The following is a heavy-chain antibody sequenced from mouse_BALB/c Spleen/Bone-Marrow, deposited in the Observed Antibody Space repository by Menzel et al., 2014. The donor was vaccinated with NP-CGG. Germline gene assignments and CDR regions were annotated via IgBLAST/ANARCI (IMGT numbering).Heavy chain of an antibody. CDR1: GDSIXSGY. CDR2: ISHSGST. D-gene: IGHD2-14*01. Sequence: EVKLMESGPSLVKPSQTLSLTCSVTGDSIXSGYWNWIRKFPGNKLEYMGYISHSGSTYYNPSLKSRISITRDTSKNQYYLQLNSVTTEDTATYYCARAGYRYDVGYAMDYWGQGTSVTVSS. CDR3: ARAGYRYDVGYAMDY. J-gene: IGHJ4*01. V-gene: IGHV3-8*02.